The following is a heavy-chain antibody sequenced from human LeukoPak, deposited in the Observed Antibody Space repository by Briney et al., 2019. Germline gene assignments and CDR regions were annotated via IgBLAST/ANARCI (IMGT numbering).Heavy chain of an antibody. D-gene: IGHD3-9*01. J-gene: IGHJ4*02. CDR2: ITHSGST. Sequence: SETLSPTCAVYGGSFSGYYWSWIRQPPGKGLEWLGEITHSGSTNYNPSLKSRVTISVDTAKNQFSLKLSSVSAADTAVYYCARLGYGILTGPFDYWGQGTLVTVSS. CDR3: ARLGYGILTGPFDY. CDR1: GGSFSGYY. V-gene: IGHV4-34*01.